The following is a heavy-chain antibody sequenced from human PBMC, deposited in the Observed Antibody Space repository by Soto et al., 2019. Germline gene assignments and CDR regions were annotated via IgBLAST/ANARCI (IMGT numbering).Heavy chain of an antibody. Sequence: QVQLMESGGGVVQPGRSLRLSCAASGFTFSSSDIHWVRQAPGKVLEWVAHISIDRNRQYYADPVKGRFTGYSDNSKNTVYLHLNTLRAEDTAVYYCARGPTSGAFDLWGQGTMVTVS. D-gene: IGHD1-26*01. CDR2: ISIDRNRQ. V-gene: IGHV3-30*03. CDR1: GFTFSSSD. CDR3: ARGPTSGAFDL. J-gene: IGHJ3*01.